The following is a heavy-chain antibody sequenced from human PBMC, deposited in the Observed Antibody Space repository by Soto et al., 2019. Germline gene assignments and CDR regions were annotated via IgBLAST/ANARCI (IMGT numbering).Heavy chain of an antibody. D-gene: IGHD2-2*01. CDR2: INPSGGST. CDR1: GYTFTSYY. CDR3: ARDRRSSRVVPAARYYGMDV. J-gene: IGHJ6*02. V-gene: IGHV1-46*01. Sequence: ASVKVSCKASGYTFTSYYMHWVRQAPGQGLEWMGIINPSGGSTSYAQKFQGRVTMTRDTSTSTVYMELSSLRSEDTAVYYCARDRRSSRVVPAARYYGMDVWGQGTTVTVSS.